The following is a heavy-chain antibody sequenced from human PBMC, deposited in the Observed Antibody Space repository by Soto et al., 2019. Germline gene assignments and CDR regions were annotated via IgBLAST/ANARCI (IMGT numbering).Heavy chain of an antibody. J-gene: IGHJ3*02. V-gene: IGHV3-30-3*01. CDR2: ISYEGSNK. CDR1: GFTFSSYA. D-gene: IGHD1-20*01. Sequence: PGGSLRLSCAASGFTFSSYAMHWVRQAPGKGLEWVAVISYEGSNKYYADSVKGRFTISRDNSKNTLYLQMNSLKAEDTAVYYCARDTYNWNDVDSAFDIWGQGTMVTVSS. CDR3: ARDTYNWNDVDSAFDI.